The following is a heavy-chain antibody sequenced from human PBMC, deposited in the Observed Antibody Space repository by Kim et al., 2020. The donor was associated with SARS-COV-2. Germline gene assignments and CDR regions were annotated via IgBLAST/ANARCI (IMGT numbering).Heavy chain of an antibody. V-gene: IGHV3-73*01. CDR3: TSFGESFGY. D-gene: IGHD3-10*01. J-gene: IGHJ4*02. CDR2: AT. Sequence: ATANAAPVKGRFTISRDDSKNTAYLQMNGLKTEDTAVYYCTSFGESFGYWGQGTLVTVSS.